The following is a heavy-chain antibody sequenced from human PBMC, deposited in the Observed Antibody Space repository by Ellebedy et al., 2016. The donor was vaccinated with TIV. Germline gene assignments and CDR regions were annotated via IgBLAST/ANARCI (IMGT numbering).Heavy chain of an antibody. Sequence: SETLSLTCTVSGGSISRSSYYWGWIRQPPQKGLEWIGSIYYTGSTFYNPSLKSRATISVDTSKSQFSLRLTSVTAADTAVYYCARWFEELLYVRWFDSWGQGTLVTVSS. CDR2: IYYTGST. CDR1: GGSISRSSYY. D-gene: IGHD3-10*01. J-gene: IGHJ5*01. V-gene: IGHV4-39*01. CDR3: ARWFEELLYVRWFDS.